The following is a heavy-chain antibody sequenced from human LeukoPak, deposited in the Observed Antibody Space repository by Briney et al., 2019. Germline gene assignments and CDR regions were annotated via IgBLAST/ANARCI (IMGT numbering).Heavy chain of an antibody. D-gene: IGHD3-16*02. Sequence: PGGSLRLSCVASGFTFCTYAMTWVRQAPGKGLEWVSSTFGNGDTYYTDSLKGRFTISRDDSKNTVYLQMNSLRAEGTAVYYCARDYRLRLRELSYLFDYWGQGTLVTVSS. V-gene: IGHV3-23*01. CDR2: TFGNGDT. CDR3: ARDYRLRLRELSYLFDY. J-gene: IGHJ4*02. CDR1: GFTFCTYA.